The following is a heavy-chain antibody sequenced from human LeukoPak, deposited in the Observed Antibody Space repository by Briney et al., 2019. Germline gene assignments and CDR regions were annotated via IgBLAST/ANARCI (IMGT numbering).Heavy chain of an antibody. V-gene: IGHV1-2*06. CDR1: GYTFTGYY. D-gene: IGHD4-17*01. CDR2: INPNSGGT. CDR3: ASRSTVTS. Sequence: GESLKISCKGSGYTFTGYYMHWVRQAPGQGLEWMGRINPNSGGTNYAQKFQGRVTMTRDTSISTAYMELSSLRSDDTAMYYCASRSTVTSWGQGTLVTVSS. J-gene: IGHJ4*02.